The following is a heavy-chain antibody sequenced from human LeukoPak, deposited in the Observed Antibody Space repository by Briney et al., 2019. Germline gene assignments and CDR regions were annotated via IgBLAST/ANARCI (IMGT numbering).Heavy chain of an antibody. CDR2: INPSGGST. CDR1: GGTFSSYA. D-gene: IGHD6-13*01. Sequence: ASVKVSCKASGGTFSSYAISWVRQAPGQGLEWMGIINPSGGSTSYAQKFQGWVTMTRDTSISTAYMELSRLRFDDTAVYYCARGGKGIAAAGTPPRYYYYGMDVWGQGTTVTVSS. V-gene: IGHV1-2*04. CDR3: ARGGKGIAAAGTPPRYYYYGMDV. J-gene: IGHJ6*02.